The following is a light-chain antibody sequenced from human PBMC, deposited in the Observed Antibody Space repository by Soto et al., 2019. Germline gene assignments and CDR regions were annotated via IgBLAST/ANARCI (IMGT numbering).Light chain of an antibody. CDR2: GVS. CDR1: QSVTTH. V-gene: IGKV3-20*01. J-gene: IGKJ5*01. CDR3: QQYGGSPQIT. Sequence: VLTQSPDTLSLSPGERATLSCRTSQSVTTHFAWYQQKPGQAPRLLIYGVSTRATGIPDRFSGSGSGTDFTLTISRLEPGDFAVYYCQQYGGSPQITFGQGTRLEIK.